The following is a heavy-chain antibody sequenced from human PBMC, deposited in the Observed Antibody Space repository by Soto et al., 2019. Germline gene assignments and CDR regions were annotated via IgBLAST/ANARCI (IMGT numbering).Heavy chain of an antibody. CDR2: MNPNNGNT. CDR1: GYTFTSYD. Sequence: RASVKVSCKASGYTFTSYDINWVRQATGQGLEWMGWMNPNNGNTGYAQKFQGRVTMTRDTSISTAYMELSSLRSEDTAVYYCVRDSGAKISSSWGQGTLVTVSS. J-gene: IGHJ4*02. D-gene: IGHD6-13*01. CDR3: VRDSGAKISSS. V-gene: IGHV1-8*01.